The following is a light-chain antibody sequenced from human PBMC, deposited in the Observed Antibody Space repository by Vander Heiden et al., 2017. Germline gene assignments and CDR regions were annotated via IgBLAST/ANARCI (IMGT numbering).Light chain of an antibody. J-gene: IGKJ2*01. CDR3: QQDDTAPPT. CDR1: QSVLYSSNNKNY. Sequence: DIVMTQSPYSLAVSPGERATINCKSSQSVLYSSNNKNYLASYQQKPGLPPKLLIYWASTRESRVPDRSTGPPSRSDFTLTIIRLLVEAVPVYYSQQDDTAPPTFGQWTKLXLK. V-gene: IGKV4-1*01. CDR2: WAS.